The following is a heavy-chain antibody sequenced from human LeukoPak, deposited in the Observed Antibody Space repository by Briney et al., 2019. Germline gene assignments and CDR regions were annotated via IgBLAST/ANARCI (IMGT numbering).Heavy chain of an antibody. CDR3: TRVFYDFWSGYYDSPFDY. V-gene: IGHV3-49*02. D-gene: IGHD3-3*01. Sequence: XXXXAXGGTTEYARSVKGRFTKSRDDSKIIAYLQMNSLKTEDTAVYYFTRVFYDFWSGYYDSPFDYWGQGTLVTVSS. CDR2: XXXXAXGGTT. J-gene: IGHJ4*02.